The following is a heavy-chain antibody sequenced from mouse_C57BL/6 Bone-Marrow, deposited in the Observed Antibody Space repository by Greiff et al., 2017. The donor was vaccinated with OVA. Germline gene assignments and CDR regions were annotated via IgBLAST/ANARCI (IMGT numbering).Heavy chain of an antibody. V-gene: IGHV1-55*01. CDR3: AKEIRTTVREYFDV. Sequence: QVQLQQPGAELVKPGASVKMSCKASGYTFTSYWITWVKQRPGQGLEWIGDIYPGSGSTNYNEKFKSKATLTVDTSSSTAYMQLSSLTSEDSAVYYCAKEIRTTVREYFDVWGTGTTVTVSS. D-gene: IGHD1-1*01. J-gene: IGHJ1*03. CDR1: GYTFTSYW. CDR2: IYPGSGST.